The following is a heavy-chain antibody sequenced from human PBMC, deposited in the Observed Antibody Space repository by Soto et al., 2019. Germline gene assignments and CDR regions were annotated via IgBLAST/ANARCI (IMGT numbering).Heavy chain of an antibody. CDR3: ARDLHYYGSGSYPDY. Sequence: QVQLVESGGGVVQPGRSLRLSCAASGFTFSGYAMHWVRQAPGKGLEWVAVISYDGSNKYYADSVKGRFTISRDNSKNTLYLQMNSLRAEDTAVYYCARDLHYYGSGSYPDYWGQGTLVTVSS. D-gene: IGHD3-10*01. CDR1: GFTFSGYA. J-gene: IGHJ4*02. V-gene: IGHV3-30-3*01. CDR2: ISYDGSNK.